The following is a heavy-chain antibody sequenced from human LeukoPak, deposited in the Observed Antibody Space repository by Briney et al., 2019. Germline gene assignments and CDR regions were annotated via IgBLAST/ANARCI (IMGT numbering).Heavy chain of an antibody. D-gene: IGHD1-1*01. CDR1: GFTCDDYA. CDR3: AKGPLEGY. V-gene: IGHV3-9*01. CDR2: ISWNSGSI. J-gene: IGHJ4*02. Sequence: GGSLRLSCAASGFTCDDYAMHWVRHAPGKGLEWVSGISWNSGSIGYADSVKGRFTISRDNAKNSLYLQMNSLRAEDTALYYCAKGPLEGYWGQGTLVTVSS.